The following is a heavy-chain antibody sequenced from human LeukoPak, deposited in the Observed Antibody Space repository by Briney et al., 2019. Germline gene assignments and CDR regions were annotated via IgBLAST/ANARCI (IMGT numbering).Heavy chain of an antibody. CDR3: ARDGEWCSSTSCPNWFDP. V-gene: IGHV1-69*13. Sequence: SVKVSCKASGGTFSSYAISWVRQAPGQGLEWMGGIIPIFGTANYAQKFQGRVTITADESTSTAYMELSSLRSEDTAVYYCARDGEWCSSTSCPNWFDPWGQGTLVTVSS. CDR2: IIPIFGTA. D-gene: IGHD2-2*01. J-gene: IGHJ5*02. CDR1: GGTFSSYA.